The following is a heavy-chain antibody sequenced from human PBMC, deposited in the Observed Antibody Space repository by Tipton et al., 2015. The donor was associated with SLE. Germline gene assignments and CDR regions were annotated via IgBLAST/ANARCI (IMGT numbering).Heavy chain of an antibody. D-gene: IGHD4-17*01. J-gene: IGHJ4*02. CDR2: IYYSGST. CDR1: GGSISSSSYY. Sequence: TLSLTCTVSGGSISSSSYYWGWIRQPPGKGLEWIGSIYYSGSTYYNPSLKSRVTISVDTSKNQFSLKLSSVTAADTAVYYCASLTRDYGDLPFDYWGQGTLVTVSS. CDR3: ASLTRDYGDLPFDY. V-gene: IGHV4-39*07.